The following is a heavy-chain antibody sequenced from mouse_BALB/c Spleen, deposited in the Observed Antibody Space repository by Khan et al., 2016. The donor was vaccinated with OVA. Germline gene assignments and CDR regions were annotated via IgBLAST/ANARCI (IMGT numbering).Heavy chain of an antibody. CDR2: ISSDGTYT. D-gene: IGHD4-1*01. J-gene: IGHJ3*01. CDR1: GFTFSNYG. CDR3: ASHLTGAFAY. Sequence: EVELVESGGDLVKPGGSLKLSCAASGFTFSNYGMSWVRQIPDKRLEWVATISSDGTYTYYPDSVKGRFTIFRNNAKHTLYVEMSSLKSEDTARYYCASHLTGAFAYGGQGTLVTVAA. V-gene: IGHV5-6*01.